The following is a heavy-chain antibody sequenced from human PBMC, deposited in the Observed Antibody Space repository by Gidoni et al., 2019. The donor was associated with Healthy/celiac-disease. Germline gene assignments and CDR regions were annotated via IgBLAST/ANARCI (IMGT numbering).Heavy chain of an antibody. CDR1: GGSFSGYY. CDR3: ARGRKTYYDFWSGYQYYFDY. Sequence: QVQLQQWGAGLLKPSETLSLTCAVYGGSFSGYYWSWLRQPPGKGLEWIGEINHSGSTNYNPSLKSRVTISVDTSKNQFSLKLSSVTAADTAVYYCARGRKTYYDFWSGYQYYFDYWGQGTLVTVSS. J-gene: IGHJ4*02. CDR2: INHSGST. V-gene: IGHV4-34*01. D-gene: IGHD3-3*01.